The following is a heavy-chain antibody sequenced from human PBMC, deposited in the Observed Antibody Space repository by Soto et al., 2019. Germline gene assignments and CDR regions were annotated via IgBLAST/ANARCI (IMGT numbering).Heavy chain of an antibody. CDR3: ARRQISPPTRGAASARGGMYD. CDR2: IWNNGNGY. V-gene: IGHV3-33*01. CDR1: GFNFNNYG. Sequence: QVQLVESGGGVVQPGRSLRLSCAASGFNFNNYGMHWVRQAPGKGLEWVSVIWNNGNGYYYANSVKGRFTISRDNSKNTLYLQMSSLRADDTAVYYCARRQISPPTRGAASARGGMYDWGQGTTVTVSS. J-gene: IGHJ6*02. D-gene: IGHD6-13*01.